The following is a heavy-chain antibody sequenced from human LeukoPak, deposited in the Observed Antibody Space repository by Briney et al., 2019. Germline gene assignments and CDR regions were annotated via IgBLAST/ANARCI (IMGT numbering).Heavy chain of an antibody. CDR3: ARDCLTSGSYLNGGYNWFDP. CDR1: GYTFTGYY. Sequence: ASVKVSCKASGYTFTGYYMHWVRQAPGQGLEWMGWINPNSGGTNYAQKFQGRVTMTRDTSISTAYMELSSLRSEDTAVYYCARDCLTSGSYLNGGYNWFDPWGQGTLVTVSS. CDR2: INPNSGGT. D-gene: IGHD1-26*01. J-gene: IGHJ5*02. V-gene: IGHV1-2*02.